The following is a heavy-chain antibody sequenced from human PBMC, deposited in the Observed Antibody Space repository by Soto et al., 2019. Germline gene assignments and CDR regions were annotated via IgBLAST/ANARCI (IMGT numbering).Heavy chain of an antibody. D-gene: IGHD3-22*01. V-gene: IGHV4-4*07. Sequence: PETLSLTCIVSGGSISIYYWSWIRQPAGKGLEWIGRVYTSGSTNYNPSLKSRVTMSVDTSKNQFSLKLTSVTAADTAVYYCARDTGYSDAFDIWGQGTMVTVSS. CDR2: VYTSGST. J-gene: IGHJ3*02. CDR1: GGSISIYY. CDR3: ARDTGYSDAFDI.